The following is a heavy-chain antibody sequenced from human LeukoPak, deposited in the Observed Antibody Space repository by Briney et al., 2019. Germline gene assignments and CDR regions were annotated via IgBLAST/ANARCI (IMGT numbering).Heavy chain of an antibody. CDR3: AREGDWDYYDSSGSFDY. V-gene: IGHV1-46*01. Sequence: ASVKVSCKASGYTFTTYYMHWVRQAPGQGPEWMGIINPSGGGTSYARKFQDRVTMTRDTSIGTAYMELSRLRSDDTAAYYCAREGDWDYYDSSGSFDYWGQGTLVTVSS. D-gene: IGHD3-22*01. CDR2: INPSGGGT. J-gene: IGHJ4*02. CDR1: GYTFTTYY.